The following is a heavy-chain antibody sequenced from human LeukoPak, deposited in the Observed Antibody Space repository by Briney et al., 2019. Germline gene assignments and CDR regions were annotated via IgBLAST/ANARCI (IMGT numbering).Heavy chain of an antibody. Sequence: ASVKVSCKASGYTFTGYYMHWARQAPGQGLEWMGWINPNSGGTNYAQKFQGRVTMTRDTSISTAYMELSRLRSDDTAVYYCARDCDDFWSGYYHYWGQGTLVTVSS. V-gene: IGHV1-2*02. J-gene: IGHJ4*02. D-gene: IGHD3-3*01. CDR2: INPNSGGT. CDR1: GYTFTGYY. CDR3: ARDCDDFWSGYYHY.